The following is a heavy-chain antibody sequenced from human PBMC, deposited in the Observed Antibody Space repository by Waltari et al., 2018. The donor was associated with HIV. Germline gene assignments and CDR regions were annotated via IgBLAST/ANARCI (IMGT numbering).Heavy chain of an antibody. V-gene: IGHV1-2*02. J-gene: IGHJ4*02. D-gene: IGHD3-10*01. CDR1: GYTFHAYF. CDR3: ASVTDSGTALAN. CDR2: INPNSRET. Sequence: QVHLVQSGAEVKKPGSSVRVSFKTSGYTFHAYFFYWVRQAPGRALEWVGMINPNSRETKSAQKLEGRVTLTRDLSTSTGYMELRRLTPDDTAVYYCASVTDSGTALANWGQGTLISVSS.